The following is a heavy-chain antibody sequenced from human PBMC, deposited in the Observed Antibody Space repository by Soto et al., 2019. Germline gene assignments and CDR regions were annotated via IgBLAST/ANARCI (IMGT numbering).Heavy chain of an antibody. CDR1: GGSVSSGSYY. D-gene: IGHD3-16*01. J-gene: IGHJ6*02. V-gene: IGHV4-61*01. CDR2: IYYSGST. CDR3: ARAIITFRMDV. Sequence: QVQLQESGPGLVKPSETLSLTCTVSGGSVSSGSYYWSWIRQPPGKGLEWIGYIYYSGSTNYNPSLKSRVTISVDTSKNQFSLKLSSVTAADTAVYYCARAIITFRMDVWGQGTTVTVSS.